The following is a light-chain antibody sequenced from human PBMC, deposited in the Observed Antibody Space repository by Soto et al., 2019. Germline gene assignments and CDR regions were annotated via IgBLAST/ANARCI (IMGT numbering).Light chain of an antibody. CDR3: MQATQYRPYT. Sequence: DIVLTQNPLSSPVTLGQPASISCRSSQSLVHSDGNTYLSWLHQRPGQPPRLLIYKVSNRFSGDPXRXNGSGAGTDFTLKISRVEAEDVGVYYCMQATQYRPYTFGQGTKLEIK. V-gene: IGKV2-24*01. CDR1: QSLVHSDGNTY. J-gene: IGKJ2*01. CDR2: KVS.